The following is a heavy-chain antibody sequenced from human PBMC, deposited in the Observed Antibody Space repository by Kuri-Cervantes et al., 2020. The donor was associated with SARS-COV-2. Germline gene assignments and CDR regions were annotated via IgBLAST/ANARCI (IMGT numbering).Heavy chain of an antibody. D-gene: IGHD1-7*01. Sequence: GSLRLSCTVSGGSISSYYWSWIRQPPGKGLEWIGEINHSGSTNYNPSLKSRVTISVDTSKNQFSLKLSSVTAADTAVYYCASIVDWNYQNWFDPWGQGTLVTVSS. CDR2: INHSGST. CDR1: GGSISSYY. CDR3: ASIVDWNYQNWFDP. V-gene: IGHV4-34*01. J-gene: IGHJ5*02.